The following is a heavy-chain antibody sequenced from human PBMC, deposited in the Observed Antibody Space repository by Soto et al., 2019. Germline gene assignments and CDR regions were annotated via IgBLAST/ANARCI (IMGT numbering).Heavy chain of an antibody. CDR2: IFPGDSDT. J-gene: IGHJ3*02. Sequence: GESLKISCKGSGYNFANYWIGWVRQMPGKGLEWMGMIFPGDSDTKNSPSLQGQITMSVDKSDSSAYLQWRSLKASDTAMYYCAAGYTTGPDAFDIWGQGTMVTVSS. D-gene: IGHD6-13*01. CDR3: AAGYTTGPDAFDI. CDR1: GYNFANYW. V-gene: IGHV5-51*01.